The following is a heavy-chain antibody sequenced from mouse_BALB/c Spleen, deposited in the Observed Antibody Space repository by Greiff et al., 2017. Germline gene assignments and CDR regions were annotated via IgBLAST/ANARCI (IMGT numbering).Heavy chain of an antibody. CDR1: GFTFSSFG. J-gene: IGHJ3*01. CDR3: ARGGNPWFAY. CDR2: ISSGSSTI. V-gene: IGHV5-17*02. Sequence: EVKLMESGGGLVQPGGSRKLSCAASGFTFSSFGMHWVRQAPEKGLEWVAYISSGSSTIYYADTVKGRFTISRDNPKNTLFLQMTSLRSEDTAMYYCARGGNPWFAYWGQGTLVTVSA. D-gene: IGHD2-1*01.